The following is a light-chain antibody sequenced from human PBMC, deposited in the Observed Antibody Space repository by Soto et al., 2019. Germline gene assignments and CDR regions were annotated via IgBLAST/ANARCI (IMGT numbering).Light chain of an antibody. J-gene: IGKJ1*01. CDR3: QRYGSSPRT. V-gene: IGKV3-20*01. Sequence: EIVLTQSPATLSLSPGERATLSCRASQGVGNNYLAWYQQKPGQAPRLLIYDASSRATGIPDRFSGSGSGTDFTLTISRLEPEDFAVYYCQRYGSSPRTFGEGTKVDIK. CDR1: QGVGNNY. CDR2: DAS.